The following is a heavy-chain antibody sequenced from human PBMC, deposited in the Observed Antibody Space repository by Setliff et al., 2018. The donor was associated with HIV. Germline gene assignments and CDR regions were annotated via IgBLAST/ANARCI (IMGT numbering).Heavy chain of an antibody. V-gene: IGHV3-48*04. CDR2: ISSSGNSI. CDR1: GFTFTDYT. CDR3: ARGEPTILVVPAAFFDY. D-gene: IGHD2-2*01. Sequence: GGSLRLSCAASGFTFTDYTMNWVRQAPGKGLEWISYISSSGNSIYYAESVKGRFTISRDNAKNSLSLQMNSLRAEDTAVYYCARGEPTILVVPAAFFDYWGQGTLVTVSS. J-gene: IGHJ4*02.